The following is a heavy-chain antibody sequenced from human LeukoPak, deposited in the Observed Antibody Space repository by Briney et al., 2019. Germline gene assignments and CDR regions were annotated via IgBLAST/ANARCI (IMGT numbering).Heavy chain of an antibody. J-gene: IGHJ4*02. CDR3: ASRYCSGGSCYSDY. D-gene: IGHD2-15*01. Sequence: PGGSLRLSCAASGFTFSSYSMNWVRQAPGKGLEWISYISSSSSTIYYADSVKGRFTISRDNAKNSLYLQMNSLRDEDTAVYYCASRYCSGGSCYSDYWGQGTLVTVSS. CDR2: ISSSSSTI. V-gene: IGHV3-48*02. CDR1: GFTFSSYS.